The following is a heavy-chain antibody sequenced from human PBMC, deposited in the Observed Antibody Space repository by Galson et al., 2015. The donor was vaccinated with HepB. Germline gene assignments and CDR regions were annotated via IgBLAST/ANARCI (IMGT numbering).Heavy chain of an antibody. CDR3: ARGGVYCSGGSCYGMDV. D-gene: IGHD2-15*01. J-gene: IGHJ6*02. Sequence: SVKVSCKASGGTFSSYAISWVRQAPGQGLEWMGGIIPIFGTANYAQKFQGRVTITADKSTSTAYMELSSLRSEDTAVYYCARGGVYCSGGSCYGMDVWGQGTTVTVSS. CDR1: GGTFSSYA. V-gene: IGHV1-69*06. CDR2: IIPIFGTA.